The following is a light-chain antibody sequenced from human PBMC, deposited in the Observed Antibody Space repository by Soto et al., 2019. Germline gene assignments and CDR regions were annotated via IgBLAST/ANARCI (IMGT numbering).Light chain of an antibody. CDR2: DVS. CDR1: SSDVGGYNY. CDR3: SSYTSRITQV. J-gene: IGLJ1*01. Sequence: QSVLAQPASVSGSPGQSITISCTGTSSDVGGYNYVSWYQQHPGEAPKLMIYDVSDRPSGVSNRFSGSKSDNTASLTISGLQAEDEADYYCSSYTSRITQVFGTGTKATVL. V-gene: IGLV2-14*01.